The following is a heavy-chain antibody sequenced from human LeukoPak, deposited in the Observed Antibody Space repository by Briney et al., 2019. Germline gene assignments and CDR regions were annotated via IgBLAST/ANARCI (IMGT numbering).Heavy chain of an antibody. CDR3: AKDSAVYFDY. CDR1: GFTFSNYG. Sequence: PGGSLRPSCAASGFTFSNYGMHWVRQAPGKGLEWVAFIRYDGSNKYYADSVKGRFTISRDNSKNTLYLQMNSLRAEDTAVYYCAKDSAVYFDYWGQGTLVTVSS. CDR2: IRYDGSNK. V-gene: IGHV3-30*02. J-gene: IGHJ4*02.